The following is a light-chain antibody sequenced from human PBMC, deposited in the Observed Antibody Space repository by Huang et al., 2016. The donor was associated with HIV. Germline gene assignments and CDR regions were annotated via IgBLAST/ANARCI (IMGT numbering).Light chain of an antibody. CDR2: AAS. V-gene: IGKV3-20*01. CDR1: QSVSNYY. J-gene: IGKJ1*01. Sequence: EIVLTQSPGSLSLSPGERATLSCRASQSVSNYYLAWYQQRPGQAPRLLIHAASSRASGSPDRFRGSGSGTAFTLTISRLEPEDSAIYFCHQYGSPPWTFGQGTRVEIK. CDR3: HQYGSPPWT.